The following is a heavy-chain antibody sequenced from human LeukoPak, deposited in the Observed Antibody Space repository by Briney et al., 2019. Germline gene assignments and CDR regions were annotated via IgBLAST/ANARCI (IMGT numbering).Heavy chain of an antibody. CDR2: IKSKIDGGTT. CDR1: GFTFSDAW. Sequence: GGSLRLSCAASGFTFSDAWMSWVRQTPGKGLEWVGHIKSKIDGGTTDYAAPAKGRFIISRDDSKNTLYLQMDSLKTEDTAVYYCATEFWGSYNYWGQGTLVTVSS. CDR3: ATEFWGSYNY. V-gene: IGHV3-15*01. J-gene: IGHJ4*02. D-gene: IGHD7-27*01.